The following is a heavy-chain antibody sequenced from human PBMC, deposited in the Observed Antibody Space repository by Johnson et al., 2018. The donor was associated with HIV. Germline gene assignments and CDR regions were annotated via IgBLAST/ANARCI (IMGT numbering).Heavy chain of an antibody. CDR1: GFTFSSYG. Sequence: VQVVESGGGVVQPGRSLRLSCAASGFTFSSYGMHWVRQAPGKGLEWVAVIWYDGSNKYYADSVKGRFTISRDNSKNTLYLQMNSLRAEDTAVYYCARGDYVYMDYSAFDIWGQGTMVTVSS. CDR3: ARGDYVYMDYSAFDI. J-gene: IGHJ3*02. V-gene: IGHV3-33*01. CDR2: IWYDGSNK. D-gene: IGHD5/OR15-5a*01.